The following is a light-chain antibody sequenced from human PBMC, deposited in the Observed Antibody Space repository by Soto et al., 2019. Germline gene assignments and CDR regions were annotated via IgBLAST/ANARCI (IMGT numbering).Light chain of an antibody. Sequence: EIVLTQSPATRSLSPGERVTLSCRTSQSVNSHLAWYQQKPGQAPRLLIYDASNRASGIPARFSGSGSGTDFTLTISSLEPEDFAVYYCQQRSSWPKVTFGQGTRLEIK. CDR1: QSVNSH. J-gene: IGKJ5*01. CDR2: DAS. CDR3: QQRSSWPKVT. V-gene: IGKV3-11*01.